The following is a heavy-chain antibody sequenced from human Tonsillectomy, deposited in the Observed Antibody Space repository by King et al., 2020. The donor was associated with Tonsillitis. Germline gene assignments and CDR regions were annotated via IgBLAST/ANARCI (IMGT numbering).Heavy chain of an antibody. CDR3: ARSDSWLPTPPRDH. Sequence: VQLVESGAEVKKPGESLKISCKGSGYSFTSYWIGWVRQMPGKGLEWMGIIYPGDSNTRYSPTFQGQVTISVDKSISTAYLQWSSLEASDTAMYYCARSDSWLPTPPRDHWGQGTLVTVSS. V-gene: IGHV5-51*03. CDR1: GYSFTSYW. D-gene: IGHD6-19*01. J-gene: IGHJ4*02. CDR2: IYPGDSNT.